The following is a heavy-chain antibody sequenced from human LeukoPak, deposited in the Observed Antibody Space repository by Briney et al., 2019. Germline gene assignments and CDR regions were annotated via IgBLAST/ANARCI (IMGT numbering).Heavy chain of an antibody. CDR1: GGSISSGDYY. CDR3: ARLHYYDFWSGYYIKVEYIYSKYYFDY. Sequence: PSETLPLTCTVSGGSISSGDYYWSWIRQPPWKGLEWIGYIYYSGSTYYNPSLKSRVTISVDTSKNQFSLKLSSVTAADTAVYYCARLHYYDFWSGYYIKVEYIYSKYYFDYWGQGTLVTVSS. D-gene: IGHD3-3*01. V-gene: IGHV4-30-4*08. J-gene: IGHJ4*02. CDR2: IYYSGST.